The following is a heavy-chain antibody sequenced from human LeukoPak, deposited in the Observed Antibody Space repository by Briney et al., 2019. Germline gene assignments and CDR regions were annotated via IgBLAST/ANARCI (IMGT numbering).Heavy chain of an antibody. Sequence: PGGSLRLSCAASVSTLSTHWMTWVRQPPGKGLEWVASLQQDGGATHYVDSVKGRFTTSRDNADNSLYLQMNSLRAEDTAVYYCARETRGTVGSYWGQGTLVTVSS. CDR3: ARETRGTVGSY. CDR1: VSTLSTHW. CDR2: LQQDGGAT. V-gene: IGHV3-7*05. J-gene: IGHJ4*02. D-gene: IGHD1-26*01.